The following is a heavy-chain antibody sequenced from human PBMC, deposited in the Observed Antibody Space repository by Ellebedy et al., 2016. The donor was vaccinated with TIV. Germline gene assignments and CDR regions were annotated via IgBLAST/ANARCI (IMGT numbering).Heavy chain of an antibody. J-gene: IGHJ4*02. CDR1: GASFNDFY. CDR3: ATERRYGDYKRIFDY. D-gene: IGHD4-17*01. Sequence: SETLSLTXAVSGASFNDFYWSWVRQPPGKGLEWIGEIFYNGNTNYNPSLKGRVNMSVDTSKKQFSLSLTSVTAADTAVYFCATERRYGDYKRIFDYWGQGILVTVSS. V-gene: IGHV4-34*12. CDR2: IFYNGNT.